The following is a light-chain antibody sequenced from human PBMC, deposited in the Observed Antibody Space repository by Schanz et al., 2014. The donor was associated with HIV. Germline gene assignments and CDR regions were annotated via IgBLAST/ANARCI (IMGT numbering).Light chain of an antibody. V-gene: IGKV1-5*03. CDR1: QGIGNW. J-gene: IGKJ2*01. CDR3: QQSNTFPYT. Sequence: DIQMTQSPPTLSASVGDRVSITCRASQGIGNWLAWYQQKPGSAPKLLIFEASSLEPGVPSRFSGSGSGTEFTLTISSLQPDDFATYYCQQSNTFPYTFGQGTKLEIK. CDR2: EAS.